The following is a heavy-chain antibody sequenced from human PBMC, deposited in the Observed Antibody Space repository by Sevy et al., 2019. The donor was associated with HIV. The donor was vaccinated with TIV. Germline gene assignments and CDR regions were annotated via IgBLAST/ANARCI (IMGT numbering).Heavy chain of an antibody. CDR1: GGYTFTDYY. CDR3: ARGVTVAGPSTPGY. CDR2: INPNSGGT. Sequence: ASVKVSCKASGGYTFTDYYMHWVRQAPGQGLEWVGWINPNSGGTNYAQKFQGRVTMTRDTSMSTAYMELSRLKSDDTAVYYCARGVTVAGPSTPGYWGQGTLVTVSS. J-gene: IGHJ4*02. D-gene: IGHD6-19*01. V-gene: IGHV1-2*02.